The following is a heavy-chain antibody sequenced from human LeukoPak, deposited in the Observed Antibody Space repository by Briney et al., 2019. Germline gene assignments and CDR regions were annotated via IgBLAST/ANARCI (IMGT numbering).Heavy chain of an antibody. CDR1: GFTFSSYA. Sequence: PGGSLRLSCAASGFTFSSYAMSWVRQAPGKGLEWVSAISGSGGSTYYADSVKGRFTISRDNSKNTLYLQMNSLRAEDTAVYYCAKMPELDVWGSYRAFDYWGQGTLVTVSS. V-gene: IGHV3-23*01. CDR3: AKMPELDVWGSYRAFDY. D-gene: IGHD3-16*02. J-gene: IGHJ4*02. CDR2: ISGSGGST.